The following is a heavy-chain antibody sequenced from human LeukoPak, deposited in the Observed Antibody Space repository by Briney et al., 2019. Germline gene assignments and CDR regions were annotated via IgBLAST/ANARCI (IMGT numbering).Heavy chain of an antibody. CDR3: ATSSQNYYGSGSSIFDY. Sequence: VASVKVSCKASGYPFTGYFMHWVRQAPGQGLEWMGWINPNNGDTNSSQKFQGRVTMTRDTSITTAFMELSSLRSEDTAVYYCATSSQNYYGSGSSIFDYWGQGTLVTVSS. J-gene: IGHJ4*02. CDR1: GYPFTGYF. D-gene: IGHD3-10*01. V-gene: IGHV1-2*02. CDR2: INPNNGDT.